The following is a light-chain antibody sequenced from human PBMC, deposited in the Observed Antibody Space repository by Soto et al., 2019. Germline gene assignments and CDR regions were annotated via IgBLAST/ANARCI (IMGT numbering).Light chain of an antibody. CDR3: QQRSNWPPEMYT. CDR2: DAS. CDR1: QSVSSY. V-gene: IGKV3-11*01. Sequence: EIVLTQSPATLSLSPGERATLSCRASQSVSSYLAWYQQKPGQAPRLLIYDASNRATGIPARFSGSGSGTDFTLTISSLEPEDFAVYYCQQRSNWPPEMYTFVQGTKQEIK. J-gene: IGKJ2*01.